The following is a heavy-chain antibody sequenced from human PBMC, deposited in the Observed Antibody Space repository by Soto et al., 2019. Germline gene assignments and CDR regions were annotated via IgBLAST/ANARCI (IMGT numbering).Heavy chain of an antibody. Sequence: GGSLRLSCVASGFTFSSYAMSWVRQAPGKGLEWVSAISGSGGSTYYGDSVKGRFTISRDNSKNTLYLQMNSLRAEDTAVYYCAKGPYYDILTGYYNRPYYMDVWGKGTTVTVSS. D-gene: IGHD3-9*01. J-gene: IGHJ6*03. CDR2: ISGSGGST. CDR3: AKGPYYDILTGYYNRPYYMDV. V-gene: IGHV3-23*01. CDR1: GFTFSSYA.